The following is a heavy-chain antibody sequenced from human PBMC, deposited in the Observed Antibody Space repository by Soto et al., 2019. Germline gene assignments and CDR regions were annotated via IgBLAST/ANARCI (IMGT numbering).Heavy chain of an antibody. V-gene: IGHV1-3*01. D-gene: IGHD2-8*01. J-gene: IGHJ4*02. CDR1: GYTFTSYA. CDR3: ARDGPQRRMVYATLFF. Sequence: QVQLVQSGAEVKKPGASVKVSCKASGYTFTSYAMHWVRQAPGQRLEWMGWINAGNGNTKYSQKFQGRVTITRDTSASTAYMELSSLRSEDTAVYYCARDGPQRRMVYATLFFWGQGTLVTVSS. CDR2: INAGNGNT.